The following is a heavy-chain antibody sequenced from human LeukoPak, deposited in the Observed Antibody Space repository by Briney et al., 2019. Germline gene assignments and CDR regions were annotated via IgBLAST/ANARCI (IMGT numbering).Heavy chain of an antibody. Sequence: GGSLRLSCATSGFTFSDYYMSWIRQAPGKGLEWVSYISSSGSTIYYADSVKGRFTISRDNAKNSLYLQMNSLRAEDTAVYYCARERLGYSYAFDIWGQGTMVTVSS. CDR3: ARERLGYSYAFDI. D-gene: IGHD5-18*01. V-gene: IGHV3-11*01. CDR2: ISSSGSTI. CDR1: GFTFSDYY. J-gene: IGHJ3*02.